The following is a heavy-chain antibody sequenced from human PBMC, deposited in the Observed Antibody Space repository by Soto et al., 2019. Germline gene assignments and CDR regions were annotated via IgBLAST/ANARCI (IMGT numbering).Heavy chain of an antibody. Sequence: SETLSHTCTVSGDSISRYYWIWIRQPPGKGLEWIGYIYYSGSTNYNPSLKSRVTISVDTSKNQFSLKLSSVTAADTAVYYCARPHGGSSGWDNWFDPWGQGTLVTVS. CDR2: IYYSGST. CDR3: ARPHGGSSGWDNWFDP. J-gene: IGHJ5*02. CDR1: GDSISRYY. D-gene: IGHD6-25*01. V-gene: IGHV4-59*01.